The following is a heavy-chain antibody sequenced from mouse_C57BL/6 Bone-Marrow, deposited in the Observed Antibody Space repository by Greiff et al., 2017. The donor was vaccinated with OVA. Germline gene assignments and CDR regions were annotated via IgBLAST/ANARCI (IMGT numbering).Heavy chain of an antibody. CDR1: GFNIKDDY. V-gene: IGHV14-4*01. CDR2: IDPENGDT. CDR3: TRPPMVTTNYYAMDY. D-gene: IGHD2-9*01. Sequence: VQLQQSGAELVRPGASVKLSCTASGFNIKDDYMHWVKQRPEQGLEWIGWIDPENGDTEYASKFQGKATITADTSSNTAYLQLRSLTSEDTAVYYCTRPPMVTTNYYAMDYWGQGTSVTVSS. J-gene: IGHJ4*01.